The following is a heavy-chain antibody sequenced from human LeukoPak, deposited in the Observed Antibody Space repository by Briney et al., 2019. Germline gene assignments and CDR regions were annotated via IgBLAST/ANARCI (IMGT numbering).Heavy chain of an antibody. V-gene: IGHV1-2*02. J-gene: IGHJ4*02. D-gene: IGHD2-2*02. Sequence: ASVKVSCKVSGYTLTELSMHWVRQAPGQGLEWMGWINPNSGDTNYAQKFQGKVTMTRDTSISTAYMELSRLRSDDTAVYYCARGDCSSTSCYTGGTFWGQGTLVTVSS. CDR2: INPNSGDT. CDR1: GYTLTELS. CDR3: ARGDCSSTSCYTGGTF.